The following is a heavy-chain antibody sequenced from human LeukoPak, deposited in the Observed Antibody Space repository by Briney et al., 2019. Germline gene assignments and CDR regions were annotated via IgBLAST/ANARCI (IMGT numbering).Heavy chain of an antibody. CDR3: ATDFYDST. V-gene: IGHV3-15*07. J-gene: IGHJ5*02. Sequence: GGSLRLSCAASGFTFSNAWMNWVRQAPGKGLEWVGRIRSNSDGGTIDYAAPVKGRFTLSRDDSKTTLYLQMNSLQTEDTAVYYCATDFYDSTWGQGTLVTVSS. D-gene: IGHD3-22*01. CDR1: GFTFSNAW. CDR2: IRSNSDGGTI.